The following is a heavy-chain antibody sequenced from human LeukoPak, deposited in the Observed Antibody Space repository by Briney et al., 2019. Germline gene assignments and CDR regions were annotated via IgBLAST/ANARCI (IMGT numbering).Heavy chain of an antibody. Sequence: SETLSLTCTVSGGSISSYYWSWIRQPPGKGLEWIGYIYYSGSTNYNPSLKSRVTIPVDTSKNQFSLKLSSVTAADTAVYYCARVAAIAAAFPGEIDYWGQGTLVTVSS. CDR1: GGSISSYY. V-gene: IGHV4-59*01. D-gene: IGHD6-6*01. CDR2: IYYSGST. J-gene: IGHJ4*02. CDR3: ARVAAIAAAFPGEIDY.